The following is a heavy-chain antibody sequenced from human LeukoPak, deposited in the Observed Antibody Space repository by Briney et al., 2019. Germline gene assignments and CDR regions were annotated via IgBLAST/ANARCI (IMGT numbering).Heavy chain of an antibody. D-gene: IGHD1-1*01. V-gene: IGHV3-23*01. CDR1: GFTFSSYA. CDR2: ISGSGGST. Sequence: PGGSLRLSCAASGFTFSSYAMSWVCQAPGKGLEWVSAISGSGGSTYYADSVKGRFTISRDNSKNTLYLQMNSLRAEDTAVYYCAKRGTTGTTTSAYYFDYWGQGTLVTVSP. CDR3: AKRGTTGTTTSAYYFDY. J-gene: IGHJ4*02.